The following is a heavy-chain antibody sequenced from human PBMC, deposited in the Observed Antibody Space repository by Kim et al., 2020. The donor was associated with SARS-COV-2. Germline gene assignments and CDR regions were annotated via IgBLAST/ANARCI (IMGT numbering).Heavy chain of an antibody. CDR3: AKDLWGISAMDA. J-gene: IGHJ6*02. D-gene: IGHD2-21*01. CDR2: ISHDGNAQ. Sequence: GGSLRLSCTASGFTFSACAMGWVRQAPGKGLEWVSSISHDGNAQYYADSVNGRFTVSRDDSKNTLYLRLNSLRAEDTALYFCAKDLWGISAMDAWGHGTTVIVSS. CDR1: GFTFSACA. V-gene: IGHV3-23*01.